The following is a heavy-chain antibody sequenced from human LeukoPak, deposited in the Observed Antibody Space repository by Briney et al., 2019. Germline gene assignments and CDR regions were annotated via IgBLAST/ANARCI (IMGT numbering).Heavy chain of an antibody. CDR2: INHSGGT. CDR1: GGSFSGYY. Sequence: SETLSLTCAVYGGSFSGYYWSWIRQPPGKGLEWIGEINHSGGTNYNPSLKSRVTISVDTSKNQFSLKLSSVTAADTAVYYCARGLGRDWGQGTLVTVSS. J-gene: IGHJ4*02. CDR3: ARGLGRD. D-gene: IGHD3-10*01. V-gene: IGHV4-34*01.